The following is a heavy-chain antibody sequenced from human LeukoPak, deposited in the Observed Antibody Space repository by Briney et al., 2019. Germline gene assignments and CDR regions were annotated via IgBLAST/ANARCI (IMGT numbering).Heavy chain of an antibody. V-gene: IGHV3-53*01. D-gene: IGHD6-13*01. Sequence: PGGSLRLSCAASGFTVSSNYMSWVRQAPGKGLEWVSVIYSGGSTYYADSVKGRFTISRDNSKNTLYLQMNSLRAEDTAVYYCARDPTPDSIAAAGDDYWGQGTLVTVSS. CDR2: IYSGGST. CDR3: ARDPTPDSIAAAGDDY. J-gene: IGHJ4*02. CDR1: GFTVSSNY.